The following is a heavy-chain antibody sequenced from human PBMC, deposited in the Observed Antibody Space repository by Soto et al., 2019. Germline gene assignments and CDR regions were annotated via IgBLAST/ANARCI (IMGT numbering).Heavy chain of an antibody. Sequence: SETLSLTCTVSGGSISSYYWSWIRQPPGKGLEWIGYIYYSGSTNYNPSLKSRVTISVDTSKNQFSLKLSSVTAADTAVYYCARAGIAAAGRWFDPWGQGTLVTVSS. J-gene: IGHJ5*02. CDR2: IYYSGST. CDR3: ARAGIAAAGRWFDP. D-gene: IGHD6-13*01. CDR1: GGSISSYY. V-gene: IGHV4-59*01.